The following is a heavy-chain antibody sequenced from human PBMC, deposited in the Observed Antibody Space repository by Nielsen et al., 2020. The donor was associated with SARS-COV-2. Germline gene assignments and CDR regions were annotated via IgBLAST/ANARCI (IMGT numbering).Heavy chain of an antibody. CDR2: ISGSGGST. CDR3: AMAAYYDFWSGYSHSDY. CDR1: GFMFSNYV. J-gene: IGHJ4*02. Sequence: GESLKISCAASGFMFSNYVMSWVRQAPGKGLEWVSAISGSGGSTYYADSVKGRFTISRDNSKNTLYLQMNSLRAEDTAVYYCAMAAYYDFWSGYSHSDYWGQGTLVTVSS. V-gene: IGHV3-23*01. D-gene: IGHD3-3*01.